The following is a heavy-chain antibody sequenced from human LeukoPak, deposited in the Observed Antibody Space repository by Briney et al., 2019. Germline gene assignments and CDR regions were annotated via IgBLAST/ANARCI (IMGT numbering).Heavy chain of an antibody. Sequence: PSETLSLTCTVSGGSISSSSYYWGWIRQPPGKGLEWIGSIYYSGSTYYNPSLKSRVTISVDTSKNQFSLKLSSVTAADAAVYYCARVSYDFWSGYYTYYYYYMDVWGKGTTVTVSS. D-gene: IGHD3-3*01. CDR2: IYYSGST. CDR1: GGSISSSSYY. J-gene: IGHJ6*03. CDR3: ARVSYDFWSGYYTYYYYYMDV. V-gene: IGHV4-39*07.